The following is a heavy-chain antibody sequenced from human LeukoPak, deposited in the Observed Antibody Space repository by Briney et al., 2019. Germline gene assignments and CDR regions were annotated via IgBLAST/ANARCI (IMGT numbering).Heavy chain of an antibody. CDR1: GFTFSTNA. Sequence: GGSLRLSCLTSGFTFSTNAMSWVRQAPGEGLEWISGISGSGASTYYADSVTGRFTISRDNSRNTLYLQMNSLRGDDTAVYYCAKDVGKWESLHFFDYWGQGTLVTVSS. CDR2: ISGSGAST. CDR3: AKDVGKWESLHFFDY. J-gene: IGHJ4*02. V-gene: IGHV3-23*01. D-gene: IGHD1-26*01.